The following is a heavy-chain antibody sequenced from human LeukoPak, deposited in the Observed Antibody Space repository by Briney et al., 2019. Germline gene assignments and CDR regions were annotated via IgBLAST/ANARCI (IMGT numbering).Heavy chain of an antibody. CDR1: GFTFGDDA. CDR3: TRTYYYDSSGSI. Sequence: PGRSLRLSCTASGFTFGDDAMSWVRQAPGKWLEWVGFIRSKAYGGTTEYAASVKGRFIISRDDSKSIGYLQMNSLKTEDTAVYYCTRTYYYDSSGSIWGQGTTVTVSS. J-gene: IGHJ6*02. V-gene: IGHV3-49*04. CDR2: IRSKAYGGTT. D-gene: IGHD3-22*01.